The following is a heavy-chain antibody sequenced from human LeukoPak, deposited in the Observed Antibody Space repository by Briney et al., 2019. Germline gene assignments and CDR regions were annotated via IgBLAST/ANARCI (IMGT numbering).Heavy chain of an antibody. J-gene: IGHJ4*02. D-gene: IGHD6-13*01. CDR3: ASPSSSWSYYFDY. Sequence: SVKVSCKASGGTFSSYAISWVRQAPGQGPEWMGGIIPIFGTANYAQKFQGRVTITTDESTSTAYMELSSLRSEDTAVYYCASPSSSWSYYFDYWGQGTLVTVSS. CDR2: IIPIFGTA. CDR1: GGTFSSYA. V-gene: IGHV1-69*05.